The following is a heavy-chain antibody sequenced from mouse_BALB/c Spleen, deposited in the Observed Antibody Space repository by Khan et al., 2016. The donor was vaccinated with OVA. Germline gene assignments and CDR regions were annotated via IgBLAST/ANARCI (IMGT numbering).Heavy chain of an antibody. CDR2: IWSDGST. CDR1: GFSLTNYG. J-gene: IGHJ4*01. CDR3: ARQPYYHYNIMDY. D-gene: IGHD2-10*01. Sequence: QVQLKQSGPGLVAPSQSLSITCTISGFSLTNYGVHWVRQPPGKGLEWLVVIWSDGSTTYNSALKSRLTISKDNSKSQVFLKMNSLQTADTAMYFCARQPYYHYNIMDYWGQGTSVTVSS. V-gene: IGHV2-6-1*01.